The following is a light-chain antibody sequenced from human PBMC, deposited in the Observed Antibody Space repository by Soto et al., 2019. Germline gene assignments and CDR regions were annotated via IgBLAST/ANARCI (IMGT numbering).Light chain of an antibody. CDR3: SSYTSSSPLYV. Sequence: HSLLTYPASASGAPRQSITISCTGSSNHVGGYNYVSWYQQHTGKAPKLMIYEVSNRPSGVSNRFSGSKSGNTASLTISGLQAEDEAVYYCSSYTSSSPLYVFGTGTKVTVL. J-gene: IGLJ1*01. CDR2: EVS. CDR1: SNHVGGYNY. V-gene: IGLV2-14*01.